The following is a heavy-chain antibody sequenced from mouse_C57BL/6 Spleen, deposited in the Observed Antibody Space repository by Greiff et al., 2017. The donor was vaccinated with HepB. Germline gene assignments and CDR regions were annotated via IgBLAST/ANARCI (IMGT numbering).Heavy chain of an antibody. CDR2: INPNNGGT. CDR3: ARAYYSNYVDAMDC. V-gene: IGHV1-18*01. J-gene: IGHJ4*01. CDR1: GYTFTDYN. Sequence: VQLQQSGPELVKPGASVKIPCKASGYTFTDYNMDWVKQSHGKSLEWIGDINPNNGGTIYNQKFKGKATLTVDKSSSTAYMELRSLTSEDTAVYYCARAYYSNYVDAMDCWGQGTSVTVSS. D-gene: IGHD2-5*01.